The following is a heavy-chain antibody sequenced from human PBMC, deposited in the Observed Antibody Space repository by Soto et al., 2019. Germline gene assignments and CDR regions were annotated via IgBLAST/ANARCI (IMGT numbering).Heavy chain of an antibody. D-gene: IGHD1-1*01. CDR3: VKEVEGCDY. V-gene: IGHV3-21*01. CDR1: GFTFSSHT. CDR2: ITGTGRDM. Sequence: EVQLVESGGGLVKPGGSLRLSCASSGFTFSSHTMNWVRQAPGKGLEWVSSITGTGRDMFYADSVKGRFTISRDNAENSLYLQMNSLRAEDTAVYYCVKEVEGCDYWGQGTLVTVSS. J-gene: IGHJ4*02.